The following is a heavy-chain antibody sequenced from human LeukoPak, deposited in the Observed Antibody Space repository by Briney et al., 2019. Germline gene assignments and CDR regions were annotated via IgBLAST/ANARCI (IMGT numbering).Heavy chain of an antibody. CDR1: GFTVGSNY. CDR2: IYSGGST. CDR3: ARSFWSGYYDYFDY. D-gene: IGHD3-3*01. Sequence: GGSLRLSCAASGFTVGSNYMSWVRQAPGKGLEWVSVIYSGGSTYYADSVKGRFTISRDNSKNTLYLQMNSLRAEDTAVYYCARSFWSGYYDYFDYWGQGTLVTVSS. V-gene: IGHV3-66*01. J-gene: IGHJ4*02.